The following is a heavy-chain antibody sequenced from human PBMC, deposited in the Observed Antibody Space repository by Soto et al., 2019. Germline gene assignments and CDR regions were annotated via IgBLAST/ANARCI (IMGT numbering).Heavy chain of an antibody. CDR2: MSAYNGNT. V-gene: IGHV1-18*01. Sequence: QVQLVQSGAEVKKPGASVKVSCKASGYTFASYAISWMRQGPGQELEWMGWMSAYNGNTNYAQKLQGRVTMTTDTSTSTAYMELRSLTSNVTAVYFCARDPPPPDYWGQGTLVTVSS. CDR1: GYTFASYA. J-gene: IGHJ4*02. CDR3: ARDPPPPDY.